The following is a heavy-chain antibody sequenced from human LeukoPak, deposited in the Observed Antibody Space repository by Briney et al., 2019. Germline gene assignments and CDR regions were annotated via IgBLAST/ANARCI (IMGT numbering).Heavy chain of an antibody. J-gene: IGHJ3*02. CDR3: ARDLMAAAGPDAFDI. CDR1: GGSISSGGYY. D-gene: IGHD6-13*01. Sequence: TPSETLSLTCTVSGGSISSGGYYWSWIRQPPGKGLEWIGYIYHSGSTYYNPSLKSRVTISVDRSKNQFSLKLSSVTAADTAVYYCARDLMAAAGPDAFDIWGQGTMVTVSS. CDR2: IYHSGST. V-gene: IGHV4-30-2*01.